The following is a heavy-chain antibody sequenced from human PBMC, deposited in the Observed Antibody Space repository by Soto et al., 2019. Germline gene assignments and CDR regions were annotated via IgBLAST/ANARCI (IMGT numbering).Heavy chain of an antibody. Sequence: EVQLVESGGGLVQPGGSLRLSGAASGFTFRSFWMYWVRQAPGRGLEWVATIKQDGSEKYHVDSVKGRFTISRENAKNSLYLQMSSLGADDTAVYYCARGYFFDSSRYYADYWGQGTLVTVSS. D-gene: IGHD3-22*01. CDR2: IKQDGSEK. V-gene: IGHV3-7*05. CDR3: ARGYFFDSSRYYADY. CDR1: GFTFRSFW. J-gene: IGHJ4*02.